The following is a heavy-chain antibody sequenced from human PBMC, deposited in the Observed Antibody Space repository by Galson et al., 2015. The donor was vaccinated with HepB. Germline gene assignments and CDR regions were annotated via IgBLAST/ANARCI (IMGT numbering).Heavy chain of an antibody. CDR2: IYYSGST. CDR3: ARMGKRYCSGGSCYPGFTVGV. V-gene: IGHV4-59*01. CDR1: GGSISSYY. D-gene: IGHD2-15*01. Sequence: TLSLTCAVSGGSISSYYWSWIRQPPGKGLEWIGYIYYSGSTNYNPSLKSRVTISVDTSKNQFSLKLSSVTAADTAVYYCARMGKRYCSGGSCYPGFTVGVWGQGTMVTVSS. J-gene: IGHJ3*01.